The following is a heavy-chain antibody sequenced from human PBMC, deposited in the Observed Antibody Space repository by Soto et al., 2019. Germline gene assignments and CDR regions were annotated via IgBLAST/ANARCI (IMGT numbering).Heavy chain of an antibody. CDR2: ISYDGSNK. J-gene: IGHJ4*02. CDR3: ANLELHDFDY. CDR1: GFTFSSYG. V-gene: IGHV3-30*18. Sequence: VQLVESGGGVVQPGRSLRLSCAASGFTFSSYGMHWVRQAPGKGLEWVAVISYDGSNKYYADSVKGRFTISRDNSKNTLYLKMNSLRAEDTAVYYCANLELHDFDYWGQGTLVTVSS. D-gene: IGHD1-7*01.